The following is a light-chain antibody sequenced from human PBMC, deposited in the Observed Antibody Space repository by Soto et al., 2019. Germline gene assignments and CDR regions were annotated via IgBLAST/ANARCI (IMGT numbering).Light chain of an antibody. CDR2: AAS. J-gene: IGKJ2*01. CDR1: QGISNY. Sequence: DIQMTQSPSSLSASVGDRVTITCRASQGISNYLAWYQQKPGKVPKLLIYAASTLQSGAPSRFSGSGSGTDFTLPISSLQHEDVATYYCQKYNSAPHTFGQGTKLKIK. V-gene: IGKV1-27*01. CDR3: QKYNSAPHT.